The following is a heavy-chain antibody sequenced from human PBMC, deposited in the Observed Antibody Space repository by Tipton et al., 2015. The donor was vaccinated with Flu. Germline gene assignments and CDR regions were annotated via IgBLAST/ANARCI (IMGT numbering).Heavy chain of an antibody. J-gene: IGHJ5*02. CDR2: IHYSGST. CDR3: AREFSGWFDP. D-gene: IGHD2/OR15-2a*01. V-gene: IGHV4-61*08. CDR1: GDSLNSGDYH. Sequence: LRLSCTVSGDSLNSGDYHWTWIRQPPGKGLEYIGYIHYSGSTKSNPSLKSRVTISLDTSKNQFSLKLSSVTAADTAVYYCAREFSGWFDPWGQGTLVTVSS.